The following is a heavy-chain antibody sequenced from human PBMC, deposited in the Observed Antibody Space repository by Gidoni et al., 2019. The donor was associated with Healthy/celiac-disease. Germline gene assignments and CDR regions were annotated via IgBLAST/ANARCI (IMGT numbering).Heavy chain of an antibody. J-gene: IGHJ4*02. D-gene: IGHD3-3*01. CDR2: MNPNSGNT. CDR1: GYTFTSYD. V-gene: IGHV1-8*01. CDR3: ARGGAVLRFLEWLTKDEAYEDPFDY. Sequence: GASVKVSCKASGYTFTSYDINWVRQATGQGLEWMGWMNPNSGNTGYAQKFQGRVTMTRNTSISTAYMELSSLRSEDTAVYYCARGGAVLRFLEWLTKDEAYEDPFDYWGQGTLVTVSS.